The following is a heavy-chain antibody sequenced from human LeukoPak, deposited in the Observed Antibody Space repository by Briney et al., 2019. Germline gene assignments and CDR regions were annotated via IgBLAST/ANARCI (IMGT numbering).Heavy chain of an antibody. V-gene: IGHV3-30*02. CDR3: ARDPGIAVAYFDY. CDR1: GFTFSSYG. D-gene: IGHD6-19*01. CDR2: IRYDGRNK. J-gene: IGHJ4*02. Sequence: PGGSLRLSCAASGFTFSSYGMHWVRQAPGKGLDWVAFIRYDGRNKYYADSVKGRFTISRDNSKNTLYLQMNSLRAEDTAVYYCARDPGIAVAYFDYWGQGTLVTVSS.